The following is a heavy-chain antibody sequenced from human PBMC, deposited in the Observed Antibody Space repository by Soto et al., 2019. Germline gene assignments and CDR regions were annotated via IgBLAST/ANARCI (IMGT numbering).Heavy chain of an antibody. Sequence: QVQLQESSPGLVKPSQTLSLTCTVSGDSINTGDYYWTWVRQPPGKGLEWIGYIYYSGYTYFNPSLKSRVTISVDTSENQFSLRLTSLTAADTAVYFCARAAPNFAGWGNYYLFDFWVQGIVVTVSS. CDR3: ARAAPNFAGWGNYYLFDF. V-gene: IGHV4-30-4*01. J-gene: IGHJ4*02. CDR2: IYYSGYT. D-gene: IGHD3-10*01. CDR1: GDSINTGDYY.